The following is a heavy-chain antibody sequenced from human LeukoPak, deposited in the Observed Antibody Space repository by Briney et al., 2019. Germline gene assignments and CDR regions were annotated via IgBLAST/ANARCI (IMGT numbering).Heavy chain of an antibody. CDR2: IYYSGSA. CDR3: ARDGDITMVRGESTGLFDP. Sequence: SETLSLTCTVSGGSISSSSDYWGWIRQPPGKGLEWIGSIYYSGSAYYNPSLKSRVTISVDTSKNQFSLKLSSVTAADTAVYYCARDGDITMVRGESTGLFDPWGQGTLVTVSS. CDR1: GGSISSSSDY. D-gene: IGHD3-10*01. J-gene: IGHJ5*02. V-gene: IGHV4-39*07.